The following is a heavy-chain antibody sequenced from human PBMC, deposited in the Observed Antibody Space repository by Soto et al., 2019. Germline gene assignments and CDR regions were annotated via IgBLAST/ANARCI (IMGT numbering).Heavy chain of an antibody. CDR2: INPSGGST. CDR3: ARVVGALGHWFDP. V-gene: IGHV1-46*01. Sequence: GASVKVSCKASGGTFSSYAISWVRQAPGQGLEWMGIINPSGGSTSYAQKFQGRVTMTRDTSTSTVYMELSSLRSEDTAVYYCARVVGALGHWFDPWGQGTLVTVSS. D-gene: IGHD1-26*01. J-gene: IGHJ5*02. CDR1: GGTFSSYA.